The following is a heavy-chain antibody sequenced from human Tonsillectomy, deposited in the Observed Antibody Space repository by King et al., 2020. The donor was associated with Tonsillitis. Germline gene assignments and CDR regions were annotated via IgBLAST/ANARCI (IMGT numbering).Heavy chain of an antibody. Sequence: VQLPESGPGLVKPSETLSLTCTVSGGSISSYYWSWIRQPAGKGLEWIGRIYTSGSTNYNPSLKSRVTMSVDTSKNQFSLKLSSVTAADTAVYYCARSYYDFWSGYLDYWGQGTLVTVSS. V-gene: IGHV4-4*07. CDR2: IYTSGST. J-gene: IGHJ4*02. D-gene: IGHD3-3*01. CDR1: GGSISSYY. CDR3: ARSYYDFWSGYLDY.